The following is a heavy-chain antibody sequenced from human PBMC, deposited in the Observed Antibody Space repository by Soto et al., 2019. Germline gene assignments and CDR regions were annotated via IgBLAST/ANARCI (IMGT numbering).Heavy chain of an antibody. Sequence: HPGGSLRLSCAASGFTFSSYAMHWVRQAPGKGLEWVAVISYDGSNKYYADSVKGRFTISRDNSKNTLYLQMNSLRAEDTAVYYCASSRITMIVLLHWGQGTLVTVSS. CDR3: ASSRITMIVLLH. D-gene: IGHD3-22*01. CDR2: ISYDGSNK. J-gene: IGHJ4*02. V-gene: IGHV3-30-3*01. CDR1: GFTFSSYA.